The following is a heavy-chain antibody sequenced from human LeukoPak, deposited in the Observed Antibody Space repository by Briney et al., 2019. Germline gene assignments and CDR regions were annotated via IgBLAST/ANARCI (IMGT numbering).Heavy chain of an antibody. V-gene: IGHV4-34*01. CDR1: GGSFSGYY. CDR2: INHSGST. CDR3: ARARRPRLIAVVPAAKYYFDY. Sequence: SETLSLTCAVYGGSFSGYYWSWIRQPPGKGLEWIGEINHSGSTNYNPSLKSRVTISVDTSKNQFSLKLSSVTAADTAVYYCARARRPRLIAVVPAAKYYFDYWGQGTLVTVSS. J-gene: IGHJ4*02. D-gene: IGHD2-2*01.